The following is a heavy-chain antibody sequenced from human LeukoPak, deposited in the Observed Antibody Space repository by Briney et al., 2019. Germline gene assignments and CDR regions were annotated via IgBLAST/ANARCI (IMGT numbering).Heavy chain of an antibody. CDR1: GGSFSGYY. J-gene: IGHJ3*02. CDR3: AQVCTIFVGEGAFDI. V-gene: IGHV4-34*01. CDR2: INHSGST. D-gene: IGHD3-3*01. Sequence: SETLSLTCAVYGGSFSGYYWSWIRQPPGKGLEWIGEINHSGSTNYNPSLKSRVTISVDTSKNQFSLKLSSVTAADTVVYYCAQVCTIFVGEGAFDIWGQGTMVTVSS.